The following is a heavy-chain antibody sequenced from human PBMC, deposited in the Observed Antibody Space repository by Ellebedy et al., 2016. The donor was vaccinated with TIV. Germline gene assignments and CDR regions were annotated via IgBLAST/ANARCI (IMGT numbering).Heavy chain of an antibody. CDR1: KFTFSRYS. D-gene: IGHD6-19*01. V-gene: IGHV3-21*06. J-gene: IGHJ4*02. Sequence: GGSLRLSXAASKFTFSRYSMNWVRQAPGKGLEWVSSISSSSTYIYYADSVKGRFTISRDNTKNSLYLKMNSLRAEDTAVYYCAGPMVGVAGEIDYWGQGTLVTVSS. CDR2: ISSSSTYI. CDR3: AGPMVGVAGEIDY.